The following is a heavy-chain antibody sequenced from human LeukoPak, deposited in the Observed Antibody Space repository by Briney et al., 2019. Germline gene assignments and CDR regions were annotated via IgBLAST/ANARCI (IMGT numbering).Heavy chain of an antibody. CDR1: GFTVSSNY. CDR2: IYSGGST. Sequence: PGGSLRLSCAASGFTVSSNYMSWVRQAPGKGLEWVSVIYSGGSTYYADSVKGRFTISRDNSKNTLYLQMNSLRAEDTAVYYCAKDLSELRSSAFAIWGQGTMVTVSS. CDR3: AKDLSELRSSAFAI. J-gene: IGHJ3*02. V-gene: IGHV3-53*01. D-gene: IGHD2-15*01.